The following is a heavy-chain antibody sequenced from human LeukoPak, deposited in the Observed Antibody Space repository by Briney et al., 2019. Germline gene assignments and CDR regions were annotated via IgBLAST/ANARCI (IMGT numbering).Heavy chain of an antibody. V-gene: IGHV3-21*01. CDR2: FTSSSRSI. D-gene: IGHD6-13*01. J-gene: IGHJ4*02. Sequence: GGSLRLSCAASGFTFSSYSMTWVRQAPGKGLEWVSSFTSSSRSIYYADSVKGRFTISRDNAKKSLYLQMNSLRAEDTAIYYCARESSYYLDYWGQGTLVTVSS. CDR3: ARESSYYLDY. CDR1: GFTFSSYS.